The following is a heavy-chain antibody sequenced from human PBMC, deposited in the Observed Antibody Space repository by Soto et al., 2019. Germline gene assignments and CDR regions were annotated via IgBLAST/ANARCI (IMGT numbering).Heavy chain of an antibody. CDR2: IIPIFGTA. J-gene: IGHJ6*02. Sequence: QVQLVQSGAEVQKPGSSVKVSCKASGGTFSSYAISWVRQAPGQGLEWMGGIIPIFGTANYAQKFQGRVTITADDSTSTAYMEMSSLRSEDTAVYYCARKTHGGNYYYYYGMTSGAKGPRSPSP. CDR3: ARKTHGGNYYYYYGMTS. CDR1: GGTFSSYA. V-gene: IGHV1-69*12. D-gene: IGHD2-15*01.